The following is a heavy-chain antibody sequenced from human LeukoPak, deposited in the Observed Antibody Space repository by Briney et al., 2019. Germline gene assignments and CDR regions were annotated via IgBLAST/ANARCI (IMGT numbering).Heavy chain of an antibody. CDR3: ARVLVEDSSRSLIDY. J-gene: IGHJ4*02. CDR2: ISSSSSYI. Sequence: GGSLRLSCAASGFTFSSYSMNWVRQAPGKGLEWVSSISSSSSYIYYADSVKGRFTISRDNAKNSLYLQMNSLRADDTAVYYCARVLVEDSSRSLIDYWGQGTLVTVSS. CDR1: GFTFSSYS. V-gene: IGHV3-21*04. D-gene: IGHD6-6*01.